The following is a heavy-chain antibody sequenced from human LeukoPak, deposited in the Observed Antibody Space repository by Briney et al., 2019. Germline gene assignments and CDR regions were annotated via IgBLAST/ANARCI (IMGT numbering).Heavy chain of an antibody. CDR2: IYYSGST. Sequence: PSETLSLTCTVSGXSIXSXXXSXXXXPPXXXXXWXGYIYYSGSTNYXPSLKSRVTISVDTSKNQFSLKLSSVTAADTAVYXCARASYDSSGYVDYWGQGTLVTVSS. D-gene: IGHD3-22*01. CDR3: ARASYDSSGYVDY. J-gene: IGHJ4*02. CDR1: GXSIXSXX. V-gene: IGHV4-59*01.